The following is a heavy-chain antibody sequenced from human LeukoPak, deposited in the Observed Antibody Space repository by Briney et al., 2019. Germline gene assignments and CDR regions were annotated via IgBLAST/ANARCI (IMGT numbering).Heavy chain of an antibody. CDR3: ARRHPRGLVPAAIHDAFDI. V-gene: IGHV4-39*07. CDR1: GGSISSSSYY. Sequence: SETLSLTCTVSGGSISSSSYYWGWIRQPPGKGLEWIGSIYYSGSTNYNPSLKSRVTISVDTSKNQFSLKLSSVTAADTAVYYCARRHPRGLVPAAIHDAFDIWGQGTMVTVSS. J-gene: IGHJ3*02. CDR2: IYYSGST. D-gene: IGHD2-2*02.